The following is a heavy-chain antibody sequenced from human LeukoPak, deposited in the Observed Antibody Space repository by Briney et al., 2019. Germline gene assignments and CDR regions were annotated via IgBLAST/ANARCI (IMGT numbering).Heavy chain of an antibody. Sequence: SETLPLTCTVSGGSISSSSYYWGWIRQPPGKGLEWIGSIYYSGSTYYNPSLKSRVTISVDTSKNQFSLKLSSVTAADTAVYYCARQIYGSGSYSPYYFDYWGQGTLVTVSS. J-gene: IGHJ4*02. CDR2: IYYSGST. CDR3: ARQIYGSGSYSPYYFDY. V-gene: IGHV4-39*01. CDR1: GGSISSSSYY. D-gene: IGHD3-10*01.